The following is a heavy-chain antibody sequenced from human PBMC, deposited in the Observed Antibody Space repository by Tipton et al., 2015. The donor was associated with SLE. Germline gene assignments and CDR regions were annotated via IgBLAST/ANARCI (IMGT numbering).Heavy chain of an antibody. Sequence: GSLRLSCAASGFTFNNYGMSWVRQAPGKGPEWVSGISGSGSTIYYADSVKGRFTISRDNAKNSLYLQMNSLRAEDTAVYYCARESNGVVILYAFDIWGQGTMVTVSS. V-gene: IGHV3-48*03. CDR2: ISGSGSTI. D-gene: IGHD3-3*01. CDR1: GFTFNNYG. J-gene: IGHJ3*02. CDR3: ARESNGVVILYAFDI.